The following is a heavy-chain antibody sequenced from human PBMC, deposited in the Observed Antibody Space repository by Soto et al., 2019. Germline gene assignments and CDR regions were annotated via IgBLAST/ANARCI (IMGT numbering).Heavy chain of an antibody. Sequence: QVQLQESGPGLVKPSETLSLTCTVSGGSISSYYWSWIRQPPRKGLEWIGYIYYSGSTNYNPSLKIRVTISVDTSKNQCSLKLSSVTAADTAVYYCARDGGDGYGSWGQGTLVTVSS. CDR1: GGSISSYY. V-gene: IGHV4-59*01. CDR3: ARDGGDGYGS. D-gene: IGHD5-12*01. J-gene: IGHJ4*02. CDR2: IYYSGST.